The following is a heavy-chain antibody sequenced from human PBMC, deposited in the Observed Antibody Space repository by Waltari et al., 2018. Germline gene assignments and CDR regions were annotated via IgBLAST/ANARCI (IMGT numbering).Heavy chain of an antibody. Sequence: QVQLQQWGAGLLKPSETLSLTCAVYGGSFSGYYWSWSRQPPGKGLEWIGEINHSGSTNYNPSLKSRVTISVDTSKNQFSLKLSSVTAADTAVYYCARGRTYSSSSASDYWGQGTLVTVSS. J-gene: IGHJ4*02. CDR1: GGSFSGYY. V-gene: IGHV4-34*01. D-gene: IGHD6-6*01. CDR3: ARGRTYSSSSASDY. CDR2: INHSGST.